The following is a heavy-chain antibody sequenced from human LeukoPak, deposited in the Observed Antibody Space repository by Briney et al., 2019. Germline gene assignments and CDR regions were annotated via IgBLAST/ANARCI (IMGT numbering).Heavy chain of an antibody. CDR3: ARGSNYYDSSGYYPDY. V-gene: IGHV1-2*06. CDR1: GYTFTGYY. CDR2: INPNSGGT. J-gene: IGHJ4*02. Sequence: ASVKVSCKASGYTFTGYYMHWVRQAPGQGPEWMGRINPNSGGTNYAQKFQGRVTMTRDTSISTAYMELSRLRSDDTAVYYCARGSNYYDSSGYYPDYWGQGTLVTVSS. D-gene: IGHD3-22*01.